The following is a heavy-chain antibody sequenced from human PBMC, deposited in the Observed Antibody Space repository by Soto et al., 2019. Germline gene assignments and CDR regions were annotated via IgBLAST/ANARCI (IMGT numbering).Heavy chain of an antibody. D-gene: IGHD6-6*01. CDR3: ARDLGSSPGY. Sequence: PGGSLRLSCAASGFTFSSSWMFWVRQAPEKGLVWISRISPDGTTTNYADSVKGRFTISRDNAKNTVYLQMNSLGAEDTAVYYCARDLGSSPGYWRQGTLVTVSS. V-gene: IGHV3-74*01. CDR1: GFTFSSSW. J-gene: IGHJ4*02. CDR2: ISPDGTTT.